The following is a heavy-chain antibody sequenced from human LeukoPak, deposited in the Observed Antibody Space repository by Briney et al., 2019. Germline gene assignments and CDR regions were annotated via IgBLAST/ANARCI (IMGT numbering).Heavy chain of an antibody. CDR2: INHSGST. V-gene: IGHV4-34*01. Sequence: SETLSLTCAVYGGSFSGYYWSWIRQPPGKGLEWIGEINHSGSTNYNPSLKSRVTISVDTSKNQFSLKLSSVTAADTAVYYCASYSSGYDAFDIWGQGTMVIVSS. CDR1: GGSFSGYY. J-gene: IGHJ3*02. D-gene: IGHD6-19*01. CDR3: ASYSSGYDAFDI.